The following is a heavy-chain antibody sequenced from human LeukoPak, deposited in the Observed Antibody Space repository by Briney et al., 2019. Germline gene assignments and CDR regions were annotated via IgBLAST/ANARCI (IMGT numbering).Heavy chain of an antibody. CDR1: GFTFSDAW. CDR3: TTDLSSGYYLHSGH. V-gene: IGHV3-15*07. CDR2: IKKNKDGGTA. Sequence: NAGGSLRLSCAASGFTFSDAWMNWVRQAPGRGLEWVGRIKKNKDGGTADYAAPVKGRFTISRDDSKNTLCLQMNSLKTEDTAVYYCTTDLSSGYYLHSGHWGQGTLVTVSS. D-gene: IGHD3-22*01. J-gene: IGHJ4*02.